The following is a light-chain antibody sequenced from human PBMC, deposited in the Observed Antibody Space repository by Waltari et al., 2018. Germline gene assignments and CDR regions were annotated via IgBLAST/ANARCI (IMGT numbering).Light chain of an antibody. Sequence: EIVLTQSPGTLSLSPGETATLSCRASQIVSNNYLAWYQLKPGQAPRLLIYRASSRATGIPDRFSGSGSGTDFSLTIRRLEPEDFAVYYCQRHGSSLPYTFGQGTKVEIK. CDR1: QIVSNNY. CDR2: RAS. J-gene: IGKJ2*01. V-gene: IGKV3-20*01. CDR3: QRHGSSLPYT.